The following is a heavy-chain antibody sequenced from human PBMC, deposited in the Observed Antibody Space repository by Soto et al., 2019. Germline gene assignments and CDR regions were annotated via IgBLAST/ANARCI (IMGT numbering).Heavy chain of an antibody. CDR1: GFTFSSYA. V-gene: IGHV3-30-3*01. CDR2: ISYDGSNK. D-gene: IGHD3-10*01. J-gene: IGHJ3*02. Sequence: PGGSLRLSCAASGFTFSSYAMHWVRQAPGKGLEWVAVISYDGSNKYYADSVKGRFTISRDNSKNTLYLQMNSLRAEDTAVYYCARGRGWVHDAFDIWGQGTMVTVSS. CDR3: ARGRGWVHDAFDI.